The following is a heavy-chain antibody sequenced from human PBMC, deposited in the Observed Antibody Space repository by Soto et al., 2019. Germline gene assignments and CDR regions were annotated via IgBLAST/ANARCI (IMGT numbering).Heavy chain of an antibody. Sequence: SGTLSLPCTVSGGSISSYYWSWIRQPPGKGLEWIGYIYYSGSTNYNPSLKSRVTISVDTSKNQFSLKLSSVTAADTAVYYCARENGDYESFDYWGQGTLVTVSS. CDR2: IYYSGST. D-gene: IGHD4-17*01. V-gene: IGHV4-59*01. J-gene: IGHJ4*02. CDR3: ARENGDYESFDY. CDR1: GGSISSYY.